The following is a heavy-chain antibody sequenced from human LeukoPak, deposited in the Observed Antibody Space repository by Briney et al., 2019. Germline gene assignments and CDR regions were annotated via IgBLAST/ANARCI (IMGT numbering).Heavy chain of an antibody. CDR1: GFTFSTHS. Sequence: PGGSLRLSCSASGFTFSTHSMYWVRQAPGKGLEWVSSISASSNFIHYAESVRGRFTISRDNAKNSLYLQMNSLGAQDTAVYYCAIPATGYCSSAGCHWDSWGQGTLVTVSS. CDR2: ISASSNFI. V-gene: IGHV3-21*01. CDR3: AIPATGYCSSAGCHWDS. D-gene: IGHD2-2*01. J-gene: IGHJ4*02.